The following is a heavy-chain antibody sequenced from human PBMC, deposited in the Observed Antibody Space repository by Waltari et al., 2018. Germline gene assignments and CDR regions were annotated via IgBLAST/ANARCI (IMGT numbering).Heavy chain of an antibody. J-gene: IGHJ5*02. CDR2: ISPIFGTA. Sequence: QVQLVQSGAEVKKPGSSVKVSCKASGGTFSSYAISWVRQAPGQGLEWMGRISPIFGTANYAQKFQGRVTITADKSTSTAYMELSSVTAADTAVYYCARDRGDIARWFDPWGQGTLVTVSS. CDR1: GGTFSSYA. CDR3: ARDRGDIARWFDP. D-gene: IGHD5-12*01. V-gene: IGHV1-69*08.